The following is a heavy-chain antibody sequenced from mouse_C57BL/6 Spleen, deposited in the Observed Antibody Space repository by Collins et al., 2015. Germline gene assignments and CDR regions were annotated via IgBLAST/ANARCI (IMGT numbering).Heavy chain of an antibody. CDR2: IYPRDGST. CDR1: TDHT. J-gene: IGHJ2*01. Sequence: TDHTIHWMKQRPEQGLEWIGYIYPRDGSTKYNEKFKGKATLTADKSSSTAYMQLNSLTSEDSAVYFCARAQYWSYFDYWGQGTTLTVSS. CDR3: ARAQYWSYFDY. V-gene: IGHV1-78*01.